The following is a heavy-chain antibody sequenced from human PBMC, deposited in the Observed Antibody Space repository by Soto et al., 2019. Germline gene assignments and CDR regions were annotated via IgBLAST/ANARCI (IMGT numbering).Heavy chain of an antibody. CDR1: GFRVSDNS. D-gene: IGHD6-13*01. CDR2: IHSDATT. CDR3: ARELSGSWYSWFDT. Sequence: XGSLRLSCSAAGFRVSDNSMTWVRQAPGKGLEWVSVIHSDATTYFADSVKGRFIISRDKSKNTVYLQMNSLRAEDSATYYCARELSGSWYSWFDTWGPGTLGTVYS. V-gene: IGHV3-53*01. J-gene: IGHJ5*02.